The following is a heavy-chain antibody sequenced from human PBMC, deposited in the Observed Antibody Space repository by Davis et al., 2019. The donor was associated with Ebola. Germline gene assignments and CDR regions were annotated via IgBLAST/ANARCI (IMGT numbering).Heavy chain of an antibody. V-gene: IGHV4-34*01. J-gene: IGHJ6*02. CDR1: GGSFSGYY. D-gene: IGHD3-3*02. Sequence: SETLSLTCAVYGGSFSGYYWSWIRQPPGKGLEWIGEINHSGSTNYNPSLKSRATISVDTSKNEFSLKLSSVTAADTAMYYCARHIFPKRMKYGMDVWGQGTTVTVSS. CDR2: INHSGST. CDR3: ARHIFPKRMKYGMDV.